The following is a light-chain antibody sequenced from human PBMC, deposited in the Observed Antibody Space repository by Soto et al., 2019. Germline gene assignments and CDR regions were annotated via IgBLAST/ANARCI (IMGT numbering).Light chain of an antibody. CDR3: QSYDSSPNRV. CDR1: SSNIGANYD. CDR2: GDN. Sequence: QSVLSQPPSVSGAPGQRITISCTGSSSNIGANYDVHWYRQVPGTAPKLLMSGDNNRPSGVADRFSGSKSGTSASLAITRLQAEDEADYSCQSYDSSPNRVFGPGTKVTVL. V-gene: IGLV1-40*01. J-gene: IGLJ1*01.